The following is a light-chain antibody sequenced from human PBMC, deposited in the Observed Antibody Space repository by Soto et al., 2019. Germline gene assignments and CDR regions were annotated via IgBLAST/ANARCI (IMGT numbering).Light chain of an antibody. CDR3: QQYHTYRT. CDR2: KAS. Sequence: DIQMTQSPSTLSASVGDRVSITCRASQSVGSWLAWYQQKPGKAPKLLIKKASSLESGVPSRFSGSGSGTEFSLTISSLQPDDFATYYCQQYHTYRTFGQGTKVEIK. V-gene: IGKV1-5*03. J-gene: IGKJ1*01. CDR1: QSVGSW.